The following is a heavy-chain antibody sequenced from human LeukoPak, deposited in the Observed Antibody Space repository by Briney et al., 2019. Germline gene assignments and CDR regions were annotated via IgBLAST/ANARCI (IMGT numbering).Heavy chain of an antibody. V-gene: IGHV3-30-3*01. Sequence: GRSLRLSCAASGFTFSSYAMHWVRQAPGKGLEWVAAISYDGSNKYYADSVKGRFTISRDNSKNTLYLQMNSLRAEDTAVYYCARERITTIYDSSGYYYELDYWGQGTLVTVSS. J-gene: IGHJ4*02. CDR2: ISYDGSNK. CDR3: ARERITTIYDSSGYYYELDY. D-gene: IGHD3-22*01. CDR1: GFTFSSYA.